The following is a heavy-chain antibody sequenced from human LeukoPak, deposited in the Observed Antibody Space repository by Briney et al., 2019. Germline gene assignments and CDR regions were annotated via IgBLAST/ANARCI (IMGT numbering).Heavy chain of an antibody. Sequence: SQTLSLTCTVSGGSISSGGYYWSWIRQHPGKGLEWIGYIYYSGSTYYNPSLMSRVTISVDTSKNQFSLKLSSVTAADTAVYYCAREVLYGYCSSTSCSCWFDPWGQGTLVTVSS. CDR2: IYYSGST. CDR1: GGSISSGGYY. J-gene: IGHJ5*02. CDR3: AREVLYGYCSSTSCSCWFDP. V-gene: IGHV4-31*03. D-gene: IGHD2-2*01.